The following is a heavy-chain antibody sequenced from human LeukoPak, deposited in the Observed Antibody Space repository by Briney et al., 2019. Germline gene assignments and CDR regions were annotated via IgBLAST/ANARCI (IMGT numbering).Heavy chain of an antibody. V-gene: IGHV3-33*01. CDR3: ARDFELSH. Sequence: GGSLRLSCAASGFTFSSYGMHWVRQAPGKGLEWVALIWYDGSSKHYADSVRGRFTISRDNSKNTLYLQMNSLKAEDTAVYYCARDFELSHWGQGTLVTVSS. CDR2: IWYDGSSK. D-gene: IGHD3-16*02. J-gene: IGHJ4*02. CDR1: GFTFSSYG.